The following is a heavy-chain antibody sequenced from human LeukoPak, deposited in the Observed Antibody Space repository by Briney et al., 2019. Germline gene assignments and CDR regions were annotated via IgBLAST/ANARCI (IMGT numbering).Heavy chain of an antibody. J-gene: IGHJ4*02. D-gene: IGHD6-19*01. CDR1: GFTFSSYK. V-gene: IGHV3-48*03. CDR3: ARSIAVAGTDDY. CDR2: ISSSGSTI. Sequence: GGSLRLSCAASGFTFSSYKMNWVRQAPGKGLEWVSYISSSGSTIYYADSVKGRFTISRDNAKNSLYLQMNSLRAEDTAVYYCARSIAVAGTDDYWGQGTLVTVSS.